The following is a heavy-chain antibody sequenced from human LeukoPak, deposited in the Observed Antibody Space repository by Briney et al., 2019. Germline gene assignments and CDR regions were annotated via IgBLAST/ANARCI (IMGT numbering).Heavy chain of an antibody. D-gene: IGHD3-22*01. Sequence: ASVNVSCKASGYTFTGYYMHWVRQAPGQGLEWMGWINPNSGGTNYAQKFQGRGTMTGDTSISTAYMELSRLRSDDTAVYYCATLDSSGYDDYWGQGTLVTVSS. CDR1: GYTFTGYY. CDR3: ATLDSSGYDDY. V-gene: IGHV1-2*02. CDR2: INPNSGGT. J-gene: IGHJ4*02.